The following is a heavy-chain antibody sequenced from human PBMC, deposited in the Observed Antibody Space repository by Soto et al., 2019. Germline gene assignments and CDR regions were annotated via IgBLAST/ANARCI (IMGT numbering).Heavy chain of an antibody. CDR1: GGSVSSGSYY. CDR3: ARENDSNGSRSYGMDV. D-gene: IGHD3-22*01. Sequence: SETLSLTCTVSGGSVSSGSYYWSWSRQPPGKGLEWIGYIYYSGSTNYNPSLKSRVNISVDTSKNQFSLKLSSVTAAETAVYYCARENDSNGSRSYGMDVWGQGTTVTVSS. CDR2: IYYSGST. V-gene: IGHV4-61*01. J-gene: IGHJ6*02.